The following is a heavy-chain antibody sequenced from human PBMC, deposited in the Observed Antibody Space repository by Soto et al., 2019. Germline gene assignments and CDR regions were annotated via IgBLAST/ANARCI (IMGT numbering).Heavy chain of an antibody. J-gene: IGHJ3*02. V-gene: IGHV3-30*03. CDR1: GFTFSSYG. CDR3: ARDRPYYYGSGSTGLGAFDI. D-gene: IGHD3-10*01. Sequence: GGSLRLSCAASGFTFSSYGIHWVRQAPGKGLEWVAVVSYDGSNKYYADSVKGRFTISRDNAKNSLYLQMNSLRAEDTAVYYCARDRPYYYGSGSTGLGAFDIWGQGTMVTVSS. CDR2: VSYDGSNK.